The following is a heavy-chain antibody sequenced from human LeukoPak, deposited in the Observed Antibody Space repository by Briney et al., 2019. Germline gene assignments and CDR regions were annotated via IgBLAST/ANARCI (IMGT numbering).Heavy chain of an antibody. V-gene: IGHV5-51*01. D-gene: IGHD6-13*01. CDR1: GYSFTSYW. Sequence: GESLQISCKGSGYSFTSYWIGWVRQMPGKGLEWMGIIYPGDSDTRYSPSFQGQVTISADKSISTAYLQWSSLKASDTAMYYCARHVGIAAAGTLYYGMDVWGQGTTVTVSS. CDR3: ARHVGIAAAGTLYYGMDV. CDR2: IYPGDSDT. J-gene: IGHJ6*02.